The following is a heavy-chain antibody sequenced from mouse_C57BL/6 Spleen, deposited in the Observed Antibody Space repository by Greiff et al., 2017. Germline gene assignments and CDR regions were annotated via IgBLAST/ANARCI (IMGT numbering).Heavy chain of an antibody. CDR2: INPNNGGT. CDR1: GYTFTDYY. D-gene: IGHD2-1*01. CDR3: ARRGLLDEDYYAMGY. V-gene: IGHV1-26*01. Sequence: EVQLQQSGPELVKPGASVKISCKASGYTFTDYYMNWVKQSHGKSLEWIGDINPNNGGTSYNQKFKGKATLTVDKSSSTAYMELRSLTSEDSAVYYCARRGLLDEDYYAMGYWGQGASVTVSS. J-gene: IGHJ4*01.